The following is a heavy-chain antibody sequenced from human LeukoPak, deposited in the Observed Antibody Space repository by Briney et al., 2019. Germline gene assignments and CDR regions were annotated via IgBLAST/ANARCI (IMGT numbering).Heavy chain of an antibody. V-gene: IGHV4-4*02. Sequence: SETLSLTCTVSGGSISSSNWWSWVRQPPGKGLEWIGEINHSGSTNYNPSLKSRVTISVDTSKNQFSLKLSSVTAADTAVYYCARGYGSGSYNDYWGQGTLVTVSS. CDR3: ARGYGSGSYNDY. J-gene: IGHJ4*02. CDR2: INHSGST. CDR1: GGSISSSNW. D-gene: IGHD3-10*01.